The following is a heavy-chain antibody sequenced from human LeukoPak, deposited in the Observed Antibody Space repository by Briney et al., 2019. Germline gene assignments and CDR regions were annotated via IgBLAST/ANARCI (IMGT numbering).Heavy chain of an antibody. CDR1: GYTFIDYF. J-gene: IGHJ4*02. CDR3: ARDLSSTANWEFDY. D-gene: IGHD7-27*01. CDR2: LNPNNGYT. Sequence: ASVKLSCKTSGYTFIDYFIHWVRQAPGQGLEWMGRLNPNNGYTFYTEEFQGRVTVTSDTSISTAYMELTSLTSDDTALYYCARDLSSTANWEFDYWGQGTLVTVSS. V-gene: IGHV1-2*06.